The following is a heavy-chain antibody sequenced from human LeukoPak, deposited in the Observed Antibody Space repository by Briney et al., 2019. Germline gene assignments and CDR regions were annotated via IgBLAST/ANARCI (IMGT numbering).Heavy chain of an antibody. V-gene: IGHV4-34*01. CDR2: INHSGST. Sequence: SETLSLTCAVYGGSFSGYYWSWIRQPPGKGLEWIGEINHSGSTNYNPSLKSRVTISVDTSKNQFSLKLSSVTAADTAVYYCARGLRYFDWLPSWGMDVWGQGTTVTVSS. CDR1: GGSFSGYY. J-gene: IGHJ6*02. D-gene: IGHD3-9*01. CDR3: ARGLRYFDWLPSWGMDV.